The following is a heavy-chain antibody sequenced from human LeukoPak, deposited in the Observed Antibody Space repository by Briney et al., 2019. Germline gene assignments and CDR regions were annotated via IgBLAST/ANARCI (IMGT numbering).Heavy chain of an antibody. J-gene: IGHJ4*02. CDR2: ISSSSSTI. CDR3: ARLSGNWNDGGPNYFGY. D-gene: IGHD1-1*01. Sequence: TGGSLRLSCAASGFTFSSYAMSWVRQAPGKGLEWVSYISSSSSTIYYADSVKGRFTISRDNAKNSLYLQMNSLRDEDTAVYYCARLSGNWNDGGPNYFGYWGQGTLVTVSS. CDR1: GFTFSSYA. V-gene: IGHV3-48*02.